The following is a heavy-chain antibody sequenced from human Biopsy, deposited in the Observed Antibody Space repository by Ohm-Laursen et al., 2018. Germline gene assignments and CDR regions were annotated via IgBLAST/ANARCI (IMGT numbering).Heavy chain of an antibody. Sequence: GSSVKVSCKASGDTFSRSAFFWVRQAPGQGLVYLGGIIPIVGITNHAQTFQGRITLTADKSTFMVYMELSRLRSDDTAIYYCARGGSGSGYYGMDVWGQGATVSVSS. V-gene: IGHV1-69*17. CDR2: IIPIVGIT. J-gene: IGHJ6*02. CDR1: GDTFSRSA. CDR3: ARGGSGSGYYGMDV. D-gene: IGHD3-10*01.